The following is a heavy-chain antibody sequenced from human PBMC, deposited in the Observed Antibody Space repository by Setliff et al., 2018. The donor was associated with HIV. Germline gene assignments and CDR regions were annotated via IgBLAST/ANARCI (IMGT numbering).Heavy chain of an antibody. Sequence: GGSLRLSCAASGFTFDDYGMTWVRQAPGKGLEWVSGIDWNGGSTGYADSVRGRFTISRDNAKNSLYLQMNSLRADDTAFYYCARIFGVVIDYWGQGALVTVSS. CDR1: GFTFDDYG. V-gene: IGHV3-20*04. CDR3: ARIFGVVIDY. D-gene: IGHD3-3*01. J-gene: IGHJ4*02. CDR2: IDWNGGST.